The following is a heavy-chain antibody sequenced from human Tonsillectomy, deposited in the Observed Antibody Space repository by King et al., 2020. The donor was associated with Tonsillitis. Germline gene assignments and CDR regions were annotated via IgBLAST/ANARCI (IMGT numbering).Heavy chain of an antibody. Sequence: QLQESGPGLVKPSQTLSLTCTVSGGSISSGDYYWSWIRQPPGKGLEWIGYIYYSGSTYYNPSLKSRVTISVDTFKNQFSLKLSSVTAADTAVYYCARDCPSLEGYYYGMDVWGQGTTVTVSS. CDR2: IYYSGST. V-gene: IGHV4-30-4*01. D-gene: IGHD3-16*01. CDR3: ARDCPSLEGYYYGMDV. CDR1: GGSISSGDYY. J-gene: IGHJ6*02.